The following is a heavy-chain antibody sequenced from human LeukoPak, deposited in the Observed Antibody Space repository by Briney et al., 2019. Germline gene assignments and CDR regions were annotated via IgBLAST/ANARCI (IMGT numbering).Heavy chain of an antibody. CDR3: VGGGVHDY. V-gene: IGHV3-72*01. CDR1: GFAFSYHY. D-gene: IGHD1-26*01. Sequence: GGSPRLSCAASGFAFSYHYMDLVRPAPRKGLEWVGRIRNKGNSYTPEYAPSVKGRFTISRDYSRNSLYLQLNSLKNEDTAVYYCVGGGVHDYWGQGTLVIVSS. CDR2: IRNKGNSYTP. J-gene: IGHJ4*02.